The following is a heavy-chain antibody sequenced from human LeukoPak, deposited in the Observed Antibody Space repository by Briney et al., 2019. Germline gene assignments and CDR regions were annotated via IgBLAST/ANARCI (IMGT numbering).Heavy chain of an antibody. CDR3: AKFSGSHYYYYYMNV. D-gene: IGHD1-26*01. CDR1: RFTVSSKY. V-gene: IGHV3-66*01. J-gene: IGHJ6*03. CDR2: IYSGGST. Sequence: GGSLRLSCAASRFTVSSKYMSWVRQAPGKGLEWVSVIYSGGSTYYADSVKGRFTISRDNSKNTLYLQMNSLRAEDTAVYYCAKFSGSHYYYYYMNVWGKGTTVTVSS.